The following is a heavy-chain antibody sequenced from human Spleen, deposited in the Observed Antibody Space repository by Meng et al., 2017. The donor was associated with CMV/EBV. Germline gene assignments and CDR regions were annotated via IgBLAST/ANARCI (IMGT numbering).Heavy chain of an antibody. J-gene: IGHJ4*02. CDR1: GFTFSSSW. CDR2: IKGDGSEK. D-gene: IGHD2-2*02. V-gene: IGHV3-7*01. Sequence: GRSLRLSCTASGFTFSSSWMTWVRQAPGKGLEWVAKIKGDGSEKYYVDSVKCRFTISRDNAKNSQYLQMNSLRVEDTAVYYCARAPRGSDCSSTSCYIDYWGQGTLVTVSS. CDR3: ARAPRGSDCSSTSCYIDY.